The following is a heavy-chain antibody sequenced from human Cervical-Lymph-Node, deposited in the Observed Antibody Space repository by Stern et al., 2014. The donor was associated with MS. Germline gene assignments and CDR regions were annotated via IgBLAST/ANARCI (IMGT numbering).Heavy chain of an antibody. V-gene: IGHV4-4*02. Sequence: QVQLQESGPGLVKPSGTLSLTCAVSGDSISTTTWWTWVRQSPGKGLEWIGNIHHSGITDSSPSVKSRVTISLDTSKNQFTLRLNSVTAADTAMYFCARWRGTGLFDYWGQGAQVTVSS. CDR1: GDSISTTTW. D-gene: IGHD3/OR15-3a*01. J-gene: IGHJ4*02. CDR2: IHHSGIT. CDR3: ARWRGTGLFDY.